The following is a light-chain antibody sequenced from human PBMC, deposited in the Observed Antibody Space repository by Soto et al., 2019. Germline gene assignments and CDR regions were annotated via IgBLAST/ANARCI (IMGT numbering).Light chain of an antibody. CDR2: KAY. CDR1: QSIITS. Sequence: DIQMTQSPSTLSASVGDRVTITCRASQSIITSLAWYQQKPGKAPKLLIYKAYSLQSGVQSRFSGSGSGTEFTLTIRSLQPDDFATYYCKQYNSYSRTFGQGTKVDIK. J-gene: IGKJ1*01. CDR3: KQYNSYSRT. V-gene: IGKV1-5*03.